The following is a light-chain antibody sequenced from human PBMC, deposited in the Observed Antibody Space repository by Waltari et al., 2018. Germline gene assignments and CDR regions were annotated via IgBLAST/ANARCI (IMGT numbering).Light chain of an antibody. Sequence: QSALTQPASVSGSPGQSITLSCTGTSGDVGGYNYVSWYQQHPGRAPKLIIYDVINRPSGVSDRFSGSKSGNTASLTISGLQAEDEAEYYCSSYTSPTTRYIFGTGTKVSVL. V-gene: IGLV2-14*01. J-gene: IGLJ1*01. CDR1: SGDVGGYNY. CDR2: DVI. CDR3: SSYTSPTTRYI.